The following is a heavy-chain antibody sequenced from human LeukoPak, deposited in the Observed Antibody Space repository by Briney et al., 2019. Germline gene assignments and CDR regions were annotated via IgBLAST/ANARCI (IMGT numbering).Heavy chain of an antibody. CDR3: AREPVSGSYFGLGDAFDI. CDR1: GFTFSRYS. CDR2: ISSSSSFI. Sequence: KPGGSLRLSCAASGFTFSRYSMNWVRQAPGKGLEWVSSISSSSSFIYYADSVKGRFTISRDNAKNSLYLQMNSLRAEDTAVYYCAREPVSGSYFGLGDAFDIWGQGTMVTVSS. D-gene: IGHD1-26*01. V-gene: IGHV3-21*01. J-gene: IGHJ3*02.